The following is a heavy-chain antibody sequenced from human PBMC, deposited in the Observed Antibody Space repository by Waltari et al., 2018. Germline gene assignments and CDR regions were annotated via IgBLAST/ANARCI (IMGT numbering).Heavy chain of an antibody. D-gene: IGHD2-2*01. CDR1: GFTFSTYD. V-gene: IGHV3-13*01. CDR2: IGTAGDT. CDR3: AGVPAASKRGSYWYFDL. J-gene: IGHJ2*01. Sequence: EVQLVESGGGLVQPGGSLRLSCAASGFTFSTYDMHWVRQATGKGLEWVSAIGTAGDTYYPGSVKGRFTISRENAKNSLYLQMNSLRAGDTAVYYCAGVPAASKRGSYWYFDLWGRGTLVTVSS.